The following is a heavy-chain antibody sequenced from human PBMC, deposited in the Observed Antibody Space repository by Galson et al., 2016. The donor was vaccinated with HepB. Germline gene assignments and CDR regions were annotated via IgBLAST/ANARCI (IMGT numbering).Heavy chain of an antibody. V-gene: IGHV4-59*11. CDR1: GGSIGSHY. D-gene: IGHD1-7*01. CDR3: ARQNLNYGGWFDP. J-gene: IGHJ5*02. Sequence: SETLSLTCSVSGGSIGSHYWSWIRQPPGKGLEWIGFVYDSGSPKYNPSLKSRVTISVDTSKNQFSLRLTSVTAADTAVDYCARQNLNYGGWFDPWGQGTLVTVSS. CDR2: VYDSGSP.